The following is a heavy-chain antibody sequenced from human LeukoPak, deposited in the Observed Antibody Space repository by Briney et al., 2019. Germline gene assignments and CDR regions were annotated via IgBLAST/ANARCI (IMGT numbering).Heavy chain of an antibody. Sequence: GESLKTFLKGSGYSVTSYWIGWVRQMPGKGLEWMGIIYPGDSDTRYSPSFQGQVTISADNSISTAYLQWSSLKASDTAMYYCARHITAYYYDSSGSYDAFDIWGQATMVAVSS. V-gene: IGHV5-51*01. J-gene: IGHJ3*02. CDR3: ARHITAYYYDSSGSYDAFDI. D-gene: IGHD3-22*01. CDR2: IYPGDSDT. CDR1: GYSVTSYW.